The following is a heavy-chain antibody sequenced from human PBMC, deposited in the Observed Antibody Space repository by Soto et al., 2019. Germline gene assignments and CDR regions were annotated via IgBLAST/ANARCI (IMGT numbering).Heavy chain of an antibody. V-gene: IGHV4-31*03. Sequence: SETLSLTCTVSGGSISSGGYYWSWIRQHPGKGLEWIGYIYYSGSTYYNPSLKSRVTISVDTSKNQFSLKLSSVTAADTAVYYCAREGVAADGTDCWFDPWGQGTLVTVSS. D-gene: IGHD6-13*01. CDR1: GGSISSGGYY. J-gene: IGHJ5*02. CDR3: AREGVAADGTDCWFDP. CDR2: IYYSGST.